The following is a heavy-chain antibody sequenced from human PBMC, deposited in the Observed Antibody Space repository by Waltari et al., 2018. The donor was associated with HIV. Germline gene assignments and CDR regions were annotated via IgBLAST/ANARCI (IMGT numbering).Heavy chain of an antibody. CDR3: VASWEPAGNDGLDI. CDR2: ILFHGNKK. CDR1: GFTFSSYG. V-gene: IGHV3-33*01. Sequence: QVQLVESGGGVVQPGKSLRLSCAASGFTFSSYGMHWVRQAPGKGLEWVVVILFHGNKKYYANSVKGRFTSSRDNSKNTLYLQLNSLRAEDTGVYYCVASWEPAGNDGLDIWGQGTTVTVSS. D-gene: IGHD1-26*01. J-gene: IGHJ3*02.